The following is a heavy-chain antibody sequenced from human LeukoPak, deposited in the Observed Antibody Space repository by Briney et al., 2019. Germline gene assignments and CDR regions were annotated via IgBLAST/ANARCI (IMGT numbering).Heavy chain of an antibody. CDR3: AKDPRRLRYFDWLEYNWFDP. D-gene: IGHD3-9*01. Sequence: GGSLRLSCAASGFTFSSYAMSWVRQAPGKGLEWVSAISGSGGSTYYADSVKGRFTISRHNSKNPLYLQMNSMRAEDTAVYYCAKDPRRLRYFDWLEYNWFDPWGQGALVTVSS. J-gene: IGHJ5*02. CDR1: GFTFSSYA. CDR2: ISGSGGST. V-gene: IGHV3-23*01.